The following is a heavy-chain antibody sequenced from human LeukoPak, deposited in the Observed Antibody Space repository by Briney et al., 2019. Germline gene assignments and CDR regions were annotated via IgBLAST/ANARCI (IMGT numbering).Heavy chain of an antibody. J-gene: IGHJ4*02. CDR1: GFTFSSYA. Sequence: PGGSLRLSCAASGFTFSSYAMSWVRQAPGKGLEWVSAISGSGGSTYYADSVKGRFTISRDNAKNSLYLQMNSLRAEDTAVYYCARDRRFGELLDNYFDYWGQGTLVTVSS. CDR2: ISGSGGST. D-gene: IGHD3-10*01. V-gene: IGHV3-23*01. CDR3: ARDRRFGELLDNYFDY.